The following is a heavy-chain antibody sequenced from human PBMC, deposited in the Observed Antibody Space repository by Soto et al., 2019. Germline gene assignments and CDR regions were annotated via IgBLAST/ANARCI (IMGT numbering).Heavy chain of an antibody. J-gene: IGHJ4*02. CDR1: GFTFDDYA. D-gene: IGHD2-15*01. Sequence: GGSLRLSCAASGFTFDDYAMHWVRQAPGKGLEWVSGISWNSGSIGYADSVKGRFTISRDNAKNSLYLQMNSLRAEDTALYYCAKVNRRYCSGGSCYSLDYWGQGTLVTVSS. CDR3: AKVNRRYCSGGSCYSLDY. CDR2: ISWNSGSI. V-gene: IGHV3-9*01.